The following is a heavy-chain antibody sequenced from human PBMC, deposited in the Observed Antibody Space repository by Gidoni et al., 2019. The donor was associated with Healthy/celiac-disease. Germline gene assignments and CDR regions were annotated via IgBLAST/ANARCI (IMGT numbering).Heavy chain of an antibody. CDR2: IFSNDEK. Sequence: QVTLKESGPVLVNPTETLTLTCPVSGFYLSNARRGVSWIRQPPGKALEWLAHIFSNDEKSYSTSLKSRLTISKDTSKSQVVLTMTNMDPVDTATYYCARIGVVAATAEYNWFDPWGQGTLVTVSS. CDR1: GFYLSNARRG. J-gene: IGHJ5*02. V-gene: IGHV2-26*01. D-gene: IGHD2-15*01. CDR3: ARIGVVAATAEYNWFDP.